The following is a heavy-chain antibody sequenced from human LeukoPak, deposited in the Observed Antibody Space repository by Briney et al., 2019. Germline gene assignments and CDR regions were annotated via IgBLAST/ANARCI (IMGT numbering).Heavy chain of an antibody. V-gene: IGHV4-34*01. CDR2: INHSGST. Sequence: SETLSLTCAVYGGSFSGYYWSWIRQPPGKGLEWIGEINHSGSTNYNPSLKSRVTISVDTSKNQFSLKLSSVTAADTAVYYCASRSLGMFLERQRYCYYYGMDVWGQGTTVTVSS. CDR1: GGSFSGYY. CDR3: ASRSLGMFLERQRYCYYYGMDV. J-gene: IGHJ6*02. D-gene: IGHD1-1*01.